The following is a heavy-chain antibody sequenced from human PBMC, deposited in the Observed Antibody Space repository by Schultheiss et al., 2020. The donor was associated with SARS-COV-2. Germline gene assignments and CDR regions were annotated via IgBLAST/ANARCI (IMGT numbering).Heavy chain of an antibody. CDR3: ARSLYSGYDASFDY. D-gene: IGHD5-12*01. Sequence: GESLKISCAASGFTFSSYGMHWVRQAPGKGLEWVAVIWYDGSNKYYADSVKGRFTISRDNSKNTLYLQMNSLRADDTAVYYCARSLYSGYDASFDYWGQGTLVTVSS. CDR2: IWYDGSNK. J-gene: IGHJ4*02. V-gene: IGHV3-33*01. CDR1: GFTFSSYG.